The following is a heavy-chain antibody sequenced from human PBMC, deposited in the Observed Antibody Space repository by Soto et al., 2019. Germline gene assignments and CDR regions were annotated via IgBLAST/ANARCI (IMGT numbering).Heavy chain of an antibody. Sequence: GGSLRLSCAASGFTFSSYGMHWVRQAPGKGLEWVAVISYDGSNKYYADSVKGRFTISRDNSKNTLYLQMNSLRAEDTAVYYCAKDIFYDSSGYSSYWGQGTLVTVSS. D-gene: IGHD3-22*01. J-gene: IGHJ4*02. CDR2: ISYDGSNK. CDR3: AKDIFYDSSGYSSY. CDR1: GFTFSSYG. V-gene: IGHV3-30*18.